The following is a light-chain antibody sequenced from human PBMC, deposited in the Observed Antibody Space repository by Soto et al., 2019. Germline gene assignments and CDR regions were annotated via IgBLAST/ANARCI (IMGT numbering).Light chain of an antibody. CDR2: KAS. J-gene: IGKJ1*01. CDR1: QSISSW. CDR3: QQYNSLWT. V-gene: IGKV1-5*03. Sequence: DIQMTQSPPTLSASVGDRVTITCRASQSISSWLAWYQQKPGKAPKLLIYKASSLESGVPSRFSGSGSGTEFTLTISSLQPDDFATYYCQQYNSLWTFGQGTKVDI.